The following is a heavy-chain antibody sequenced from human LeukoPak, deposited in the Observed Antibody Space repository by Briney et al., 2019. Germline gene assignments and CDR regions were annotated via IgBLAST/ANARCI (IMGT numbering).Heavy chain of an antibody. J-gene: IGHJ4*02. CDR1: GFTFINYY. D-gene: IGHD4/OR15-4a*01. Sequence: GASVKVSCKASGFTFINYYMHWVRPAPGQGVEGLGIINLSGGSTHYPQKFQDRVTMTRDTSTSTVYMELSSLRSEDTAVYYCARDLDYGEKSEDYWGQGTLVTVSS. CDR3: ARDLDYGEKSEDY. CDR2: INLSGGST. V-gene: IGHV1-46*01.